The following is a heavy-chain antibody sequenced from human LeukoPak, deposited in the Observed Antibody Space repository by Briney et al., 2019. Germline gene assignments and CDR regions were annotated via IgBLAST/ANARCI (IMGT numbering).Heavy chain of an antibody. Sequence: SETLSLTCAVYGGSFSGYYWSWIRQPPGKGLEWIGEINHSGSTNYNPSLKSRVTISVDTSKNQFSLKLSSVTAADTAVYYCASSYSSSWYSAFDIWGQGTMVTVSS. J-gene: IGHJ3*02. CDR1: GGSFSGYY. D-gene: IGHD6-13*01. CDR3: ASSYSSSWYSAFDI. CDR2: INHSGST. V-gene: IGHV4-34*01.